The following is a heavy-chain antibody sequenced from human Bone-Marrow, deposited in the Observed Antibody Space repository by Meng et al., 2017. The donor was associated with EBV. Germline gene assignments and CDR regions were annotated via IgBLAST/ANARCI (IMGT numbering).Heavy chain of an antibody. Sequence: HVQQLQCGLGVRKPASSVKVSCKASGGPFSSYAISGVRQAPGQGLEGRGGIIPIFGTANYAQKFQGRVTITADESTSTAYMELSSLRSEDTAVYYCARSPYDILTGLFDYWGQGTLVTVSS. D-gene: IGHD3-9*01. CDR3: ARSPYDILTGLFDY. CDR2: IIPIFGTA. V-gene: IGHV1-69*01. J-gene: IGHJ4*02. CDR1: GGPFSSYA.